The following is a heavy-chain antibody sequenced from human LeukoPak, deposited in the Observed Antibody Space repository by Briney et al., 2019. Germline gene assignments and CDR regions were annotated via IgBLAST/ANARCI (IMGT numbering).Heavy chain of an antibody. CDR1: GGSISSYY. J-gene: IGHJ3*02. Sequence: SETLSLTCTVSGGSISSYYWSWIRQPAVKGLEWIGRIYTSGSTNYNPSLKSRVTMSVDTSKNQFSLKLSSVTAADTAVYYCARERYYYDSSRYLHDAFDIWGQGTMVTVSS. CDR3: ARERYYYDSSRYLHDAFDI. D-gene: IGHD3-22*01. V-gene: IGHV4-4*07. CDR2: IYTSGST.